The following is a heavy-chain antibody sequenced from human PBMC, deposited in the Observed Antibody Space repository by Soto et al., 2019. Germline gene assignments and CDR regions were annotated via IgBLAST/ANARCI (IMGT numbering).Heavy chain of an antibody. CDR3: TRGRSSRELYPTYFDY. D-gene: IGHD3-10*01. J-gene: IGHJ4*02. Sequence: PSETLSLTCTVSGGSLSSYYWSWIRQPAGKGLEWIGRIYTSGITNYNPSLMNRVTLSVDTSKNQFSLKLTSVTAADTAVYYCTRGRSSRELYPTYFDYWGQGIPVTVSS. CDR2: IYTSGIT. CDR1: GGSLSSYY. V-gene: IGHV4-4*07.